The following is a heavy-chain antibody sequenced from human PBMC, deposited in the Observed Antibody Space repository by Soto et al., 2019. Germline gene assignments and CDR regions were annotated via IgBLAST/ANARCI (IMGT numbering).Heavy chain of an antibody. D-gene: IGHD2-21*01. J-gene: IGHJ5*01. CDR3: TKARCTGDDCYVPDC. V-gene: IGHV3-23*01. Sequence: EVQLLESGGGLVQPGGSLRLSCAASGFTFSSYTMAWVRQAPGKGLEWVSSISGSGGSPYYADSVQGRFTISRDNYKNTVSLQMTSLRAEDTATYHCTKARCTGDDCYVPDCLGHGTLVIVSS. CDR1: GFTFSSYT. CDR2: ISGSGGSP.